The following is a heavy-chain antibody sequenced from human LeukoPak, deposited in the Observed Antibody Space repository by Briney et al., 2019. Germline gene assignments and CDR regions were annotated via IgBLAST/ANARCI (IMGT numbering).Heavy chain of an antibody. V-gene: IGHV3-21*01. CDR2: ISSSSSYI. Sequence: PGGSLRLSCAASGFTFSSYSMNRVRQAPGKGLEWVSSISSSSSYIYYADSVKGRFTISRDNAKNSLYLQMNSLRAEDTAVYYCARARSGYTEDYFDYWGQGTLVTVSS. CDR1: GFTFSSYS. D-gene: IGHD5-12*01. J-gene: IGHJ4*02. CDR3: ARARSGYTEDYFDY.